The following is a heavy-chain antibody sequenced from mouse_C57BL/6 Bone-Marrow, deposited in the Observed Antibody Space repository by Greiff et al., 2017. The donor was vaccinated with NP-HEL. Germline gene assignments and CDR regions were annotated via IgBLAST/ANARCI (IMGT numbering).Heavy chain of an antibody. D-gene: IGHD2-1*01. CDR2: ISSGSSTI. CDR1: GFTFSDYG. V-gene: IGHV5-17*01. CDR3: ARIYYGNWYFDV. J-gene: IGHJ1*03. Sequence: EVNVVESGGGLVKPGGSLKLSCAASGFTFSDYGMHWVRQAPEKGLEWVAYISSGSSTIYYADTVKGRFTISRDNAKNTLFLQMTSLRSEDTAMYYCARIYYGNWYFDVWGTGTTVTVSS.